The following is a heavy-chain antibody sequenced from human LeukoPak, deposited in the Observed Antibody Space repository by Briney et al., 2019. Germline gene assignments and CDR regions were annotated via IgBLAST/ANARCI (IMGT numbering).Heavy chain of an antibody. CDR1: GYSFTNFW. Sequence: GESLKISCEASGYSFTNFWVAWVRQMPGKGLEWMGSIYPGDSDTRYSPSFQGQVTISADKSISTAYLQWSSLKASDTAMYYCARRQQQLDYDAFDIWGQGTMVTVSS. J-gene: IGHJ3*02. D-gene: IGHD6-13*01. CDR2: IYPGDSDT. CDR3: ARRQQQLDYDAFDI. V-gene: IGHV5-51*01.